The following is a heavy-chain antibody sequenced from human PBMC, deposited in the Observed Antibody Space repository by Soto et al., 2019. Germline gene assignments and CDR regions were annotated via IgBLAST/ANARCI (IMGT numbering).Heavy chain of an antibody. J-gene: IGHJ4*02. CDR3: AKADRVTSVGVVGDY. V-gene: IGHV3-30*18. D-gene: IGHD3-3*01. CDR1: GFTFSSYG. Sequence: QVQLVESGGGVVQPGRSLRLSCAASGFTFSSYGMHWVRQAPGKGLEWVAVISYDGSNKYYADSVKGRFTISRDNSKNTLYLQMNSRRAEDTAVYYCAKADRVTSVGVVGDYWGQGTLVTVAS. CDR2: ISYDGSNK.